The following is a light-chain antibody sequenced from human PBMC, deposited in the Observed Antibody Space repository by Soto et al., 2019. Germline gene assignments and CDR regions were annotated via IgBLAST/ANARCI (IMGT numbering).Light chain of an antibody. J-gene: IGLJ1*01. CDR3: SSYTSSSTYV. Sequence: QSVLTQPPSVSGSPGQSVIISCTGTSSDVGTYNRVSWYQQPPGTAPKLMIFKVNNRPAGVPDRFSGSKSGNTASLTISGLQAEDEAVYYCSSYTSSSTYVFGTGTKVTVL. V-gene: IGLV2-18*02. CDR1: SSDVGTYNR. CDR2: KVN.